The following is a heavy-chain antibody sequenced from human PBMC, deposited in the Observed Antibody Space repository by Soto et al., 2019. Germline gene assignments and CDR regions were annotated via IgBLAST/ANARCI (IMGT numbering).Heavy chain of an antibody. CDR1: GFNFDDYA. V-gene: IGHV3-9*01. D-gene: IGHD3-22*01. Sequence: VQLMESGGGLVQPGTSLRLSCAASGFNFDDYAMHWVRQAPGKGLEWVSGISWNSGSADYADSVTGRFTISRNNAKNYLYLHMNSVGPEDAAVYFCEKDISSGWSEVFDSWGQGTLVTVSS. CDR3: EKDISSGWSEVFDS. J-gene: IGHJ4*02. CDR2: ISWNSGSA.